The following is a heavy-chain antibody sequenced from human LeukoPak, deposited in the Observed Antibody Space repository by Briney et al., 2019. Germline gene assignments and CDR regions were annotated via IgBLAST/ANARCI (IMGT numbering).Heavy chain of an antibody. V-gene: IGHV3-23*01. CDR2: ISDSGGST. J-gene: IGHJ4*02. Sequence: PGGSLRLSCAVSGITLNNYGMTWVRQAPGEGLEWVAGISDSGGSTKYADSVKGRFTISRDNPKNTLYLQMNSLRAEDTAVYFCAKRGVVIRVILVGFHKEAYYFESWGQGALVTVSS. D-gene: IGHD3/OR15-3a*01. CDR3: AKRGVVIRVILVGFHKEAYYFES. CDR1: GITLNNYG.